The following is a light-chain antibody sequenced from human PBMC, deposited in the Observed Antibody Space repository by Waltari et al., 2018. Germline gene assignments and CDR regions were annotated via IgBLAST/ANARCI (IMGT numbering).Light chain of an antibody. Sequence: QSVLTQPPSVSGAPGQRVTISCTGSGSNIGAGYDVHWYQQLPRAAPQPLIDGGTRRHLGGPARFCGSPSGTSASLASTGLQAEDEADYYCQSYDTSLRVVFGGGTKLTVL. V-gene: IGLV1-40*01. CDR1: GSNIGAGYD. J-gene: IGLJ3*02. CDR2: GGT. CDR3: QSYDTSLRVV.